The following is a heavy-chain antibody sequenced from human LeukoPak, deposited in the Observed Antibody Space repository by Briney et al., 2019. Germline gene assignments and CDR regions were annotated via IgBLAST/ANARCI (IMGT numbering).Heavy chain of an antibody. CDR1: GYTFTSYD. Sequence: ASVKVSCKASGYTFTSYDINWVRQATGQGLEWMGWMNPNSGNTGYAQKFQGRVTMTRNTSISTAYMELSSLRSGDTAVYYCARGRSGRYFDWLSALSYYYGMDVWGQGTTVTVSS. CDR3: ARGRSGRYFDWLSALSYYYGMDV. V-gene: IGHV1-8*01. J-gene: IGHJ6*02. D-gene: IGHD3-9*01. CDR2: MNPNSGNT.